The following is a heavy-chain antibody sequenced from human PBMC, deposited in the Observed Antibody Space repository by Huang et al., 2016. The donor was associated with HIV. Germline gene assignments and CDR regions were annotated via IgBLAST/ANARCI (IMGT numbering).Heavy chain of an antibody. CDR3: VKERGSSRARSSFDF. D-gene: IGHD6-13*01. J-gene: IGHJ3*01. CDR2: IRYDGNND. Sequence: QVRLVESGGGVVQPGASLTLSCSASGFPFIAFGMDWVRRGPGKGLEWVSFIRYDGNNDYLIGSVKGRFTISRDNANNTLYLRMNSLRPEDTAVYYCVKERGSSRARSSFDFWGQGTSVIVSS. CDR1: GFPFIAFG. V-gene: IGHV3-30*02.